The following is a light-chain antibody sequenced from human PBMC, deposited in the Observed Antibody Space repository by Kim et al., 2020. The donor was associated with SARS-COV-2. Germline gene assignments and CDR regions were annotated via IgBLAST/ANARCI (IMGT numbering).Light chain of an antibody. J-gene: IGKJ2*01. CDR3: QQYRWSPPYT. CDR2: SAS. V-gene: IGKV4-1*01. Sequence: DIVMTQSPDSLAVSLGERATINCKSSQSVLYSPDNRNCLAWYQHKPGQPPKLLIYSASTRESGVPDRFAGSGSVTDFTLTINNLQAEDVAVYYCQQYRWSPPYTFGQGTKLEI. CDR1: QSVLYSPDNRNC.